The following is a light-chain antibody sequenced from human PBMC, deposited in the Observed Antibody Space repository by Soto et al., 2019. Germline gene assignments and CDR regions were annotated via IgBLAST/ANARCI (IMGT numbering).Light chain of an antibody. Sequence: IHLTQSAASLSTSVGDRVTITCRAIQGISSALAWYQQKKGKAPKLLIYDASSLESGVPSRFSGSLYGTDFNLTISSLQTEDFATYYCQQFNNYPLTFGGGTKVDIK. CDR3: QQFNNYPLT. V-gene: IGKV1D-13*01. J-gene: IGKJ4*01. CDR1: QGISSA. CDR2: DAS.